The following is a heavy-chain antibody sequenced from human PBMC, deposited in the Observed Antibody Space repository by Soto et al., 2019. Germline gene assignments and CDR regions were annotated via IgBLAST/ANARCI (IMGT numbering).Heavy chain of an antibody. Sequence: QVQLVQSGAEVKKPGASGKVSCKASGYTFTSYAMHWVRQAPGQRLEWMGWINAGNGNTKYSQKFQGRVTITRDTSASTAYMELSSLRSEDTAVYYCASLGYCSGGSCPRDYWGQGTLVTVSS. CDR1: GYTFTSYA. CDR2: INAGNGNT. CDR3: ASLGYCSGGSCPRDY. D-gene: IGHD2-15*01. V-gene: IGHV1-3*01. J-gene: IGHJ4*02.